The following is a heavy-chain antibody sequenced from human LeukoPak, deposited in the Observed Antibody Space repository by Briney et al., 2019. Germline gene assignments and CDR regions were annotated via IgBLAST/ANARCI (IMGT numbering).Heavy chain of an antibody. CDR1: GFTFSSYA. CDR3: AREIAVAGTYDH. CDR2: ISYDGSNK. Sequence: PGGSLRLSCAASGFTFSSYAMHWVRQAPGKGLEWVAVISYDGSNKYYADSVKGRFTISRDNSKNTLYLQMNSLRAEDTAVYYCAREIAVAGTYDHWGQGTLVTVSS. V-gene: IGHV3-30-3*01. J-gene: IGHJ4*02. D-gene: IGHD6-19*01.